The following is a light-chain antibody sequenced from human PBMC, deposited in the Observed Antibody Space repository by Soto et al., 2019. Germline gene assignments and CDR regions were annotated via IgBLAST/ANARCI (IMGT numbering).Light chain of an antibody. Sequence: QTVVTQEPSLTVSPGGTVTLTCDSSTGPVTSGHYPYWFQQKPGQAPTTLIYDTNMKHSWTPARFSGSLLGDRGALTLTGAQPEDEADYYCLLSFPGITGVDVVFGGGTQLTVL. CDR1: TGPVTSGHY. CDR3: LLSFPGITGVDVV. J-gene: IGLJ2*01. V-gene: IGLV7-46*01. CDR2: DTN.